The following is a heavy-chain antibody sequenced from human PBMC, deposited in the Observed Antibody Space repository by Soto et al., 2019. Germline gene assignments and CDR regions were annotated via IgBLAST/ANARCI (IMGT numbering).Heavy chain of an antibody. CDR2: CHESGPT. Sequence: SETLSLTCAVSSSPGAAGEYWGWIRQPPGKGLEWLGCCHESGPTYYRPSLKSRLAISVDLSKGQLSLSLTSVTAADTAGYYCINSRGLYRDDSWGRGIVVTVSS. D-gene: IGHD3-10*01. V-gene: IGHV4-38-2*01. CDR1: SSPGAAGEY. CDR3: INSRGLYRDDS. J-gene: IGHJ5*01.